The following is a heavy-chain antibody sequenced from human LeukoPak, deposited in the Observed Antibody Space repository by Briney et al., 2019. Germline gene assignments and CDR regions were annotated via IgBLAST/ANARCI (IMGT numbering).Heavy chain of an antibody. D-gene: IGHD6-13*01. CDR3: AREGGVKGIAAAVDY. Sequence: SETLSLTCTVSGGSISSSSYYWGWIRQPPGKGLEWIGSIYYSGSTYYNPSLKSRVTISVDTSKNQFSLKLSSVTAADTAVYYCAREGGVKGIAAAVDYWGQGTLVTVSS. CDR1: GGSISSSSYY. J-gene: IGHJ4*02. V-gene: IGHV4-39*07. CDR2: IYYSGST.